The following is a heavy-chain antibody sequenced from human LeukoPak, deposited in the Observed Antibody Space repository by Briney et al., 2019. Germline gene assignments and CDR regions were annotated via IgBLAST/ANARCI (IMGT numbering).Heavy chain of an antibody. D-gene: IGHD6-13*01. J-gene: IGHJ6*03. CDR3: ARVRSNSYYYYYYYMDV. Sequence: GASVKVSCKASGGTFSSYAISWVRQAPGQGLEWMGGIIPIFGTANYAQKFQGRVTITADESTSTAYMELSSLRSEDTAVYYCARVRSNSYYYYYYYMDVWGKGTTVTISS. CDR2: IIPIFGTA. V-gene: IGHV1-69*13. CDR1: GGTFSSYA.